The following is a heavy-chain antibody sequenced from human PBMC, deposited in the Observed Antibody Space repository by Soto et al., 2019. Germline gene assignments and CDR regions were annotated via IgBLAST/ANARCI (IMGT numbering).Heavy chain of an antibody. V-gene: IGHV1-46*01. CDR1: GDIFTDYY. CDR3: ARGGHVVVVTAALDY. J-gene: IGHJ4*02. CDR2: VNPSGGHT. D-gene: IGHD2-21*02. Sequence: QVQLMQSGAEVKKPGASVKVSCKASGDIFTDYYIHWVRQAPEQGLEWMGTVNPSGGHTTYAQHFLGRVTMTRDTSTSTLYMELTSLTSDDTAIYYCARGGHVVVVTAALDYWGQGTLVTVSS.